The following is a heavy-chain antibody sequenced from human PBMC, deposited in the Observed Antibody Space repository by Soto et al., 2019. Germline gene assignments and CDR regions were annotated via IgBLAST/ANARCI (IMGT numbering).Heavy chain of an antibody. CDR3: AKVRYNWNYVRDLEKDLFDY. J-gene: IGHJ4*02. CDR2: ISYDGSNK. Sequence: QVQLVESGGGVVQPGRSLRLSCAASGFTFSSYGMHWVRQAPGKGLEWVAVISYDGSNKYYADSVKGRFTISRDNSKNTLYLQMNSLRAEDTAVYYCAKVRYNWNYVRDLEKDLFDYWGQGTLVTVSS. V-gene: IGHV3-30*18. D-gene: IGHD1-7*01. CDR1: GFTFSSYG.